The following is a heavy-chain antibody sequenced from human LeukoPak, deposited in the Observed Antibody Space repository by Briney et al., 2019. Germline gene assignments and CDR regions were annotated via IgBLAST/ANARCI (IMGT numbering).Heavy chain of an antibody. CDR1: GGTFSSYA. CDR3: ARVSCSGGSCY. D-gene: IGHD2-15*01. CDR2: IIPILGIA. Sequence: GASVKVSCKASGGTFSSYAISWVRQAPGQGPEWMGRIIPILGIANYAQKFQGRVTITADKSTSTAYMELSSLRSEDTAVYYCARVSCSGGSCYWGQGTLVTVSS. J-gene: IGHJ4*02. V-gene: IGHV1-69*04.